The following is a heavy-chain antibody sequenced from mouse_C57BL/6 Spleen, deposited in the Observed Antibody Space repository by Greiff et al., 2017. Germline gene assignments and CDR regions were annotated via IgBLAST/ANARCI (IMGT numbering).Heavy chain of an antibody. Sequence: EVHLVESGGGLVQPGGSLKLSCAASGFTFSDYGMAWVRQAPRKGPEWVAFISNLAYSIYYADTVTGRFTISRENAKNTLYLEMSSLRSEDTAMYYCARHAFLEGSWYFDVWGTGTTVTVSS. CDR3: ARHAFLEGSWYFDV. CDR2: ISNLAYSI. CDR1: GFTFSDYG. J-gene: IGHJ1*03. V-gene: IGHV5-15*01.